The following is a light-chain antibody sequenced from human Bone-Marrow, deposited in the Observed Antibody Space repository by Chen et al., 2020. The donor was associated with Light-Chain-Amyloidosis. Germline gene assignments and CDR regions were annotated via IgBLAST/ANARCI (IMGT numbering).Light chain of an antibody. CDR3: GSWDSSLSAMV. CDR2: ETQ. Sequence: VLTHPPSASAAPGQKISIPCSGIYRNIGDNYVSWYHQFPGTAPKLLIYETQSRPSGIPARFSGSKSGTSATLGISGLQTGDEADYYCGSWDSSLSAMVFGGGTKVTVL. V-gene: IGLV1-51*02. J-gene: IGLJ2*01. CDR1: YRNIGDNY.